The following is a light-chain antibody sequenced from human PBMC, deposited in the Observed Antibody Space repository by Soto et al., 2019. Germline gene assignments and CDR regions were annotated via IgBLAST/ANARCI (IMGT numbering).Light chain of an antibody. CDR3: SSYSGSQAVV. V-gene: IGLV2-8*01. CDR2: EVT. CDR1: SSDVGGYNY. Sequence: QSALTQPPSASGSPGQSVTISCTGTSSDVGGYNYVSWYQQHPGKAPKLMIFEVTKRPSGVPDRFSASKSGTTAYRTVSGLQAEDEADYYCSSYSGSQAVVFGGGTKLTVL. J-gene: IGLJ2*01.